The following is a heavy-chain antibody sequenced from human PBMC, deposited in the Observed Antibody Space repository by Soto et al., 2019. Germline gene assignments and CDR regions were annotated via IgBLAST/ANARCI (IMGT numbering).Heavy chain of an antibody. D-gene: IGHD3-10*01. Sequence: PSETLSLTCTVSGGSISSYYWSWIRQPPGKGLEWIGYIYYSGSTNYNPSLKSRVTISVDTSKNQFSLKLSSVTAADTAVYYCARGLWFGDDYWGQGTLVTVSS. J-gene: IGHJ4*02. CDR2: IYYSGST. V-gene: IGHV4-59*12. CDR1: GGSISSYY. CDR3: ARGLWFGDDY.